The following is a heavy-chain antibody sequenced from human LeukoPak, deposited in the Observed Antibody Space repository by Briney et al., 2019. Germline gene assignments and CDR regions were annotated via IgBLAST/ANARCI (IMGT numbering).Heavy chain of an antibody. J-gene: IGHJ6*03. CDR3: ARTIVVVPAAATGDYYYMDV. Sequence: ASVKVSCKASGHTFSSYAISWVRQPPGQGLEWMGRITPNLGIANYAQKFQGRVTITADNSTSTAYMELRSLRSEDTAVYYCARTIVVVPAAATGDYYYMDVWGKGTTVTVSS. CDR1: GHTFSSYA. D-gene: IGHD2-2*01. CDR2: ITPNLGIA. V-gene: IGHV1-69*04.